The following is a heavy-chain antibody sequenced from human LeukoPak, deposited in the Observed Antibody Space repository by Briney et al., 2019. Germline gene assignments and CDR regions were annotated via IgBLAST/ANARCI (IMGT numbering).Heavy chain of an antibody. D-gene: IGHD3-22*01. V-gene: IGHV3-20*04. CDR3: ARGRAGRYYDSSGYYWFDY. Sequence: GGSLRLSCAASGFTFDDYGMSWVRQAPGKGLEWVSGINWNGGSTGYADSVKGRFTISRGNAKNSLYLQMNSLRAEDTALYYCARGRAGRYYDSSGYYWFDYWGQGTLVTVSS. CDR1: GFTFDDYG. J-gene: IGHJ4*02. CDR2: INWNGGST.